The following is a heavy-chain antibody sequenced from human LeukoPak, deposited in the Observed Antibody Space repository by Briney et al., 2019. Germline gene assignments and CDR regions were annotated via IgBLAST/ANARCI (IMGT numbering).Heavy chain of an antibody. D-gene: IGHD7-27*01. CDR2: ISSTSSTI. V-gene: IGHV3-48*02. CDR3: ATELGINN. CDR1: GFTFSTYT. Sequence: GGSLRLSCAASGFTFSTYTINWIRQAPGKGLEWVSCISSTSSTIYYADSVKGRFTISRDNAKNSAYLQMNSLRDEDTAVYYCATELGINNWGQGTLVTVSS. J-gene: IGHJ4*02.